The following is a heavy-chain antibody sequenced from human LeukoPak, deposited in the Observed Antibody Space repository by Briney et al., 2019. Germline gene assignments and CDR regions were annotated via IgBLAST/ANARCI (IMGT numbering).Heavy chain of an antibody. V-gene: IGHV3-48*04. D-gene: IGHD6-19*01. J-gene: IGHJ4*02. CDR2: ISSSSRTI. Sequence: GGSVRLSCAASGFTFSSYSINWVRQAPGKGLEWLSYISSSSRTISYADSLKGRFTVSRDNAKNSLDLQMNSLRVEDTAVYYCARVGTSGWTSDYWGQGTLVTVSS. CDR1: GFTFSSYS. CDR3: ARVGTSGWTSDY.